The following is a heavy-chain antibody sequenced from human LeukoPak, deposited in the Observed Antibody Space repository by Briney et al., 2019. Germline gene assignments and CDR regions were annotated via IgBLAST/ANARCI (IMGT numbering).Heavy chain of an antibody. V-gene: IGHV1-2*02. CDR1: GYTYTGYY. D-gene: IGHD3-10*01. J-gene: IGHJ4*02. CDR3: ARALGFVENDY. Sequence: ASVKVSFMASGYTYTGYYMHWVRQAPGQGLEWMGWINPNSGGTNYAQKFQGRVTMTRDTSISTAYMELSRLRSDDTAVYYCARALGFVENDYWGQGTLVTVSS. CDR2: INPNSGGT.